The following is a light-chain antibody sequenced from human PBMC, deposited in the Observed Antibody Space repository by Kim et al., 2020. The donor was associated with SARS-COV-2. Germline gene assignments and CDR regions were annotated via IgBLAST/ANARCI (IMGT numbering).Light chain of an antibody. CDR1: QSISSY. J-gene: IGKJ2*01. CDR2: AAS. Sequence: SASVGDRVTITCRASQSISSYLNWYQQKPGEAPKLLIYAASSLQSGVPSRFSGSGSGTDFTLTISSLQPEDFATYYCQQSYRTPRTFGQGTKLEIK. V-gene: IGKV1-39*01. CDR3: QQSYRTPRT.